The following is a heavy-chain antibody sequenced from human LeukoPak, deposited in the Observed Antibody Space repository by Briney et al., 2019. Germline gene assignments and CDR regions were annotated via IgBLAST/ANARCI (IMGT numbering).Heavy chain of an antibody. V-gene: IGHV1-69*13. CDR1: GGTFSSYA. J-gene: IGHJ4*02. CDR2: IIPIFGTA. D-gene: IGHD2-2*01. CDR3: ARDGPDCSSTSCNYFDY. Sequence: GASVKVSCKASGGTFSSYAISWVRQAPGQGLEWMGGIIPIFGTANYAQKFQGRVTITADESTSTAYMELSSLRSEDTAVYYCARDGPDCSSTSCNYFDYWGQGTLVTVSS.